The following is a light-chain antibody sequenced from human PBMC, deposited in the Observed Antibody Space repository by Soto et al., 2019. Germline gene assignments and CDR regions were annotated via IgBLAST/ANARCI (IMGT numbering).Light chain of an antibody. Sequence: EIVLPQSPATLSLSPGERATLSCRASQSVSRYLAWYQQKPGQAPRLLIFDASDMATGITARFSGGGSGTDFTLTISSLEPEDFAVYYGQQRSTWPSLTFGGGTKVEIK. CDR3: QQRSTWPSLT. CDR2: DAS. J-gene: IGKJ4*01. CDR1: QSVSRY. V-gene: IGKV3-11*01.